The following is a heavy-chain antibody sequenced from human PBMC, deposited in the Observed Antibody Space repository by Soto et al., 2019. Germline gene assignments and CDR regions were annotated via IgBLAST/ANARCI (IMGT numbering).Heavy chain of an antibody. Sequence: GASVKVSFKASGYTFPGYYMHWVRQAPGQGLEWMGWINPNSGGTNYAQKFQGWVTMTRDTSISTAYMELSRLRSDDTAVYYCARSRTVYSSSSVLGYWGQGTLVTVSS. CDR1: GYTFPGYY. J-gene: IGHJ4*02. V-gene: IGHV1-2*04. D-gene: IGHD6-6*01. CDR3: ARSRTVYSSSSVLGY. CDR2: INPNSGGT.